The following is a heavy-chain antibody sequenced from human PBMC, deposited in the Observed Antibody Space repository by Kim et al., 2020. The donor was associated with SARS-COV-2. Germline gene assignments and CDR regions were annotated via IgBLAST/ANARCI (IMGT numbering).Heavy chain of an antibody. V-gene: IGHV3-30*01. D-gene: IGHD2-21*02. CDR3: GREASCGGDCFPIDY. J-gene: IGHJ4*02. Sequence: DSVKGRLIISRDNPKNTLYLQMNSLKDDDTPVYYCGREASCGGDCFPIDYWGQGTLVTVSS.